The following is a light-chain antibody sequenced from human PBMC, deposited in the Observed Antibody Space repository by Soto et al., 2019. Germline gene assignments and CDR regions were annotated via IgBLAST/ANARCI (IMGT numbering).Light chain of an antibody. J-gene: IGKJ3*01. V-gene: IGKV3D-15*01. CDR3: QQYTDWVT. Sequence: EIVMTQSPATLSVSPGESATLSCRASQSVSSNLAWYQQKLGQAPRLLIFGASTRASGIPARFSGSGSGTEFTLTISSLQSEDFALYYCQQYTDWVTFGPGTKVDIK. CDR1: QSVSSN. CDR2: GAS.